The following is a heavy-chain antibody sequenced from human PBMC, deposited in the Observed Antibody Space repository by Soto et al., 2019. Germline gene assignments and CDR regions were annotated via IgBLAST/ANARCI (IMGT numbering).Heavy chain of an antibody. Sequence: SETLSLTCTVSGDYISSYYWSWIRQPPGKGLEWIAYIYYSGSTNYNPSLKSRVTISVDTSKNQFSLKLTSVTAADTAVYYCARDKITGLFDYWGQGTLVTVS. J-gene: IGHJ4*02. CDR3: ARDKITGLFDY. V-gene: IGHV4-59*12. D-gene: IGHD2-8*02. CDR2: IYYSGST. CDR1: GDYISSYY.